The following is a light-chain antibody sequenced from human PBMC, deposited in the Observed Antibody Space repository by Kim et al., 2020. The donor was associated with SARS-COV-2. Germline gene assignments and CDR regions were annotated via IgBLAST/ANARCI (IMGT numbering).Light chain of an antibody. CDR1: QSISSW. Sequence: DIQMTQSPSTLSAYVGDRVTITCRASQSISSWLAWYQQKPGKAPNLLIYKASSLESGVPSRFSGSGSGTEFTLTISSLQPDDFAIYYCQQYNSLWTFGQGTKVEIK. CDR2: KAS. V-gene: IGKV1-5*03. J-gene: IGKJ1*01. CDR3: QQYNSLWT.